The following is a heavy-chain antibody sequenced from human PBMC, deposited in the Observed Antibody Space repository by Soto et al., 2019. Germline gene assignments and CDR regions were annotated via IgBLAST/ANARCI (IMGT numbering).Heavy chain of an antibody. Sequence: EVQLVESGGGLVQPGGSLRLSCAASGFTFSSYEMNWVRQAPGKGLEWVSYISSSGSTIYYADSVKGRFTISRDNAKNSLYLQMNSLRAEDTAGYYCARDWGRGYSYGHYGMDVWGQGTTVTVSS. CDR1: GFTFSSYE. V-gene: IGHV3-48*03. D-gene: IGHD5-18*01. J-gene: IGHJ6*02. CDR3: ARDWGRGYSYGHYGMDV. CDR2: ISSSGSTI.